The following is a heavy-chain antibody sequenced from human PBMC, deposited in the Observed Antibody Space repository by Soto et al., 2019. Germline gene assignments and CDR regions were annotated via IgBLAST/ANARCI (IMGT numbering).Heavy chain of an antibody. CDR1: GYTFTGYY. J-gene: IGHJ5*02. V-gene: IGHV1-2*04. CDR3: ARGRSRNYEIWFDP. Sequence: QVQLVQSGAEVKKPGASVKVSCKASGYTFTGYYMHWVRQAPGQGLEWMGWINPNSGGTNYAQKLQGWVTMTRDTSISAAYMELSRLRSDDTAVYYCARGRSRNYEIWFDPWGQGTLVTVSS. D-gene: IGHD4-4*01. CDR2: INPNSGGT.